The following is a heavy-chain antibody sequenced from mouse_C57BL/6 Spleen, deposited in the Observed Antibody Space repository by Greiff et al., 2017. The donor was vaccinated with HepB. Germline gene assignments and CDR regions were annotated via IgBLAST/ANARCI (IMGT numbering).Heavy chain of an antibody. CDR3: AGDNGTGWYFDV. CDR2: ITHSGET. Sequence: VKVVESGPGLVKPSQSLFLTCSITGFPITSGYYWIWIRQSPGKPLEWMGYITHSGETFYNPSLQSPISITRETSKNQFFLQLNSVTTEDTAMYYCAGDNGTGWYFDVGGTGTTVTVSS. CDR1: GFPITSGYY. J-gene: IGHJ1*03. D-gene: IGHD4-1*01. V-gene: IGHV12-3*01.